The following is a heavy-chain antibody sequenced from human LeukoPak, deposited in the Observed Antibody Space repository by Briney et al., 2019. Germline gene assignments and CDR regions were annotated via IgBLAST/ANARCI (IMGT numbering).Heavy chain of an antibody. CDR2: ISSSSSYI. Sequence: WVSSISSSSSYIYYADSVKGRFTISRDNAKNSLYLQMNSLRAEDTAVYYCARDTAASPFDYWGQGTLVTVSS. CDR3: ARDTAASPFDY. V-gene: IGHV3-21*01. J-gene: IGHJ4*02. D-gene: IGHD2-2*01.